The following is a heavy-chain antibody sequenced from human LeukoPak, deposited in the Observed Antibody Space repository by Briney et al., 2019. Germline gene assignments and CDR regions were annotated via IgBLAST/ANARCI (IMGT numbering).Heavy chain of an antibody. V-gene: IGHV3-23*01. CDR2: ITGAGGNT. Sequence: PGGSLRLSCAASGFTFPAYAMSWVRQAPGKGLEWLSAITGAGGNTYYADPVKGRFTVSRDNSKNTLYLQMNSLRAEDTAVYYCANLYDSSGYVTLGYFDYWGQGTLVTVSS. D-gene: IGHD3-22*01. CDR1: GFTFPAYA. J-gene: IGHJ4*02. CDR3: ANLYDSSGYVTLGYFDY.